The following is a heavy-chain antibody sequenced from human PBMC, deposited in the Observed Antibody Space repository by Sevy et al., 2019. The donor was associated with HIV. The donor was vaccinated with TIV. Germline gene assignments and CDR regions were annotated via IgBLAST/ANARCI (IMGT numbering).Heavy chain of an antibody. CDR1: GGSISSYY. CDR3: AGEEGGSGWSKNAFDI. CDR2: IYYSGST. Sequence: SETLSLTCTVSGGSISSYYWSWIRQPPGKGLEWIGYIYYSGSTNYNPSLKSRVTITVDTSKNQFSLKLSSVTAADTAVYYCAGEEGGSGWSKNAFDIWGQGTMVTVSS. J-gene: IGHJ3*02. D-gene: IGHD6-19*01. V-gene: IGHV4-59*01.